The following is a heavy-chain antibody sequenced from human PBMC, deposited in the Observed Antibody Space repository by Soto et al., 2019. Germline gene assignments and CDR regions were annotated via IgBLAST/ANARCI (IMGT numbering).Heavy chain of an antibody. Sequence: SVKVSCKTSGGTFSTFGISWVRQAPGQGLEWMGGIIPFFGTAEYSQKFEDRITITADESTNTVYMDLRSLTSEDTAIYYCARTAPMDAGDKYYYDFWGQGTLVTVSS. D-gene: IGHD3-16*01. CDR2: IIPFFGTA. CDR3: ARTAPMDAGDKYYYDF. J-gene: IGHJ4*02. V-gene: IGHV1-69*13. CDR1: GGTFSTFG.